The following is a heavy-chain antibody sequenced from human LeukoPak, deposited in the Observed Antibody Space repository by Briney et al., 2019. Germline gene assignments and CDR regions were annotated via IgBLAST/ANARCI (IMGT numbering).Heavy chain of an antibody. D-gene: IGHD6-13*01. Sequence: PGGSLRLSCAVSGFTFSSYSMNWVRQAPGKGLEWVSAISGSGGSTYYADSVKGRFTISRDNSKNTLYLQMNSLRAEDTAVYYCAKDSSSWDPYFDYWGQGTLVTVSS. V-gene: IGHV3-23*01. CDR1: GFTFSSYS. CDR3: AKDSSSWDPYFDY. CDR2: ISGSGGST. J-gene: IGHJ4*02.